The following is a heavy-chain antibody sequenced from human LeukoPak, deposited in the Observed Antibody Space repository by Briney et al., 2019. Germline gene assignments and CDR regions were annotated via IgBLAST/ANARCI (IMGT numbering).Heavy chain of an antibody. Sequence: RAGGSLRLSCAASGFTFSSYSISWVRQAPGKGLEWVSFISSSSSYIYYADSVKGRFTISRDNAKNSLYLQMNSLRAEDTAVYYCARVPSDIVVVEPATPDFWGQGTLVTVSS. D-gene: IGHD2-15*01. CDR3: ARVPSDIVVVEPATPDF. CDR1: GFTFSSYS. CDR2: ISSSSSYI. J-gene: IGHJ4*02. V-gene: IGHV3-21*01.